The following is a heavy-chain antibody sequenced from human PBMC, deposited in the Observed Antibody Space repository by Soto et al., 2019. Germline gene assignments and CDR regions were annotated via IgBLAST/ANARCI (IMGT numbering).Heavy chain of an antibody. CDR1: GGTFSSYA. J-gene: IGHJ4*02. D-gene: IGHD4-17*01. Sequence: SVKVSCKASGGTFSSYAISWVRQAPGQGLEWMGGIIPIFGTANYAQKFQGRVTITADESTSTAYMELSSLRSEDTAVYYCASSNYGDYKYYFDYWGQGTLVTVSS. CDR3: ASSNYGDYKYYFDY. CDR2: IIPIFGTA. V-gene: IGHV1-69*13.